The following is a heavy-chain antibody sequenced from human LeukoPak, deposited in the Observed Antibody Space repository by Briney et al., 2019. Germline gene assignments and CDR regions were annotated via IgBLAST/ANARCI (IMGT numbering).Heavy chain of an antibody. CDR3: ASRSSGWYFDF. Sequence: SQTLSLTCTVSGGSISSGSYYWSWIRQPAGKGLEWIGRIYTSGSTNYNPSLKSRVTISVDKSNNQFSLKLSSVTAADTAGYYCASRSSGWYFDFWGQGNLVTVSS. D-gene: IGHD6-19*01. CDR1: GGSISSGSYY. CDR2: IYTSGST. V-gene: IGHV4-61*02. J-gene: IGHJ4*02.